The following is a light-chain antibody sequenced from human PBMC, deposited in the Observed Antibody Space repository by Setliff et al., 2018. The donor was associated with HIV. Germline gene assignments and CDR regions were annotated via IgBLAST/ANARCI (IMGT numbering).Light chain of an antibody. Sequence: QSVLTPPASVSGSPGQSITISCTGTSSDVGGYNYVSWYQQYPGKAPKLMIYEVNNRPSGVSNRFSGSKSGNTASLTISGLQAEDEADYYCTSYASSSTLYVFGTGTKVTVL. J-gene: IGLJ1*01. CDR3: TSYASSSTLYV. CDR2: EVN. V-gene: IGLV2-14*01. CDR1: SSDVGGYNY.